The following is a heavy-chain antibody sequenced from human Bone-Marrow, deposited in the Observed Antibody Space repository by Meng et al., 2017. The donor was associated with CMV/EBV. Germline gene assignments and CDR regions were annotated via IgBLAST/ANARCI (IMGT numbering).Heavy chain of an antibody. CDR2: IYSGGTT. Sequence: GESLKISCEASGFTFSKAWMSWVRQAVGKRLEWVSLIYSGGTTYYADSVKGRFTISRDNSKNTLYLQMNSLRGEDTAVYYCAREGETGTPFDYWGQGTLVTVSS. CDR3: AREGETGTPFDY. CDR1: GFTFSKAW. V-gene: IGHV3-66*02. J-gene: IGHJ4*02. D-gene: IGHD1-1*01.